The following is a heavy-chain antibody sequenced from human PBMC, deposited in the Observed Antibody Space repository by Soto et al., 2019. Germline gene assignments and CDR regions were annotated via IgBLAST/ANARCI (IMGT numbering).Heavy chain of an antibody. CDR1: GDSITSNSYF. Sequence: SDTLSLTCTVSGDSITSNSYFLAWIRQPPGKGLEWIGSIYYSGTTYYNPSLKSRVTISVDRSKNQFSLKLSSVTAADTAVYYCARASPVVTDVWGQGTTVTVSS. V-gene: IGHV4-39*01. J-gene: IGHJ6*02. CDR2: IYYSGTT. D-gene: IGHD5-18*01. CDR3: ARASPVVTDV.